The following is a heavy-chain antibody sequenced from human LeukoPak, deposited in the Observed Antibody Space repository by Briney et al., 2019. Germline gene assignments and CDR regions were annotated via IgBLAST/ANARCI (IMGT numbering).Heavy chain of an antibody. J-gene: IGHJ4*02. Sequence: NHGESLKISCKGSGYTFTNYWIGWVRQMPGKGLEWMGIIYPNDSDTKYNPSFQGQVTISADKSINTAYLQWSSLKASDTAMYCCATHAYNYGPYYFDYWGQGTLVTVSS. CDR2: IYPNDSDT. D-gene: IGHD3-10*01. V-gene: IGHV5-51*01. CDR3: ATHAYNYGPYYFDY. CDR1: GYTFTNYW.